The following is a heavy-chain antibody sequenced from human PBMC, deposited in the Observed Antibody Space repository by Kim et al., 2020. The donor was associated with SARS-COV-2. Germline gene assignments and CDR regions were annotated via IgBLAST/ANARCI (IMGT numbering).Heavy chain of an antibody. CDR1: GFTFGDYA. V-gene: IGHV3-9*01. J-gene: IGHJ6*02. CDR3: AKDKRNTAMVPGYGMDV. D-gene: IGHD5-18*01. Sequence: GGSLRLSCAASGFTFGDYAMHWVRQAPGKGLEWVSGISWNSGSIGYADSVKGRFTISRDNAKNSLYLQMNSLRAEDTALYYCAKDKRNTAMVPGYGMDVWGQGTTVTVSS. CDR2: ISWNSGSI.